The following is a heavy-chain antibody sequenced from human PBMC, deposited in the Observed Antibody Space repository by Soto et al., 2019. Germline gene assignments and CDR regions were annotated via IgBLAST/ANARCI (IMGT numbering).Heavy chain of an antibody. Sequence: QVQLVESGGGVVQPGRSLRLSCAASGFTFSSYGMHWVRQAPGKGLEWVAVISYDGSNKYYADSVKGRFTISRDNSKNTLYLQMNSLRAEDTAVYYCAKGGSGWAYYYYGIDVWGQGTTVTVSS. J-gene: IGHJ6*02. V-gene: IGHV3-30*18. CDR2: ISYDGSNK. CDR1: GFTFSSYG. CDR3: AKGGSGWAYYYYGIDV. D-gene: IGHD6-19*01.